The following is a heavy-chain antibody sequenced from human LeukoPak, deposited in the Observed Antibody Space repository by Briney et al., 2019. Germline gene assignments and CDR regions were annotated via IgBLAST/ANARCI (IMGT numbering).Heavy chain of an antibody. V-gene: IGHV2-5*02. CDR1: GFSLTTSGVG. CDR2: IYWDDDK. Sequence: SGPTLVKPTQTLTLTFTFSGFSLTTSGVGVGWIRQPPGEALEWLALIYWDDDKHYSPSLKSRLTITKDTSQNQVVLRMTNMDPVDTGTYTCAHVMVAGAHFDHWGQGILVTVSS. J-gene: IGHJ4*02. D-gene: IGHD2-15*01. CDR3: AHVMVAGAHFDH.